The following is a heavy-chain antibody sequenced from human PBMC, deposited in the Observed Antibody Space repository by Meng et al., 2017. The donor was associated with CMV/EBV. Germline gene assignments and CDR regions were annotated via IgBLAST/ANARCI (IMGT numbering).Heavy chain of an antibody. V-gene: IGHV3-21*01. J-gene: IGHJ6*02. CDR1: GFTFSSYS. CDR2: ISSSSSYI. CDR3: ARDSRDYDFWSGRRRYYYYGMDV. D-gene: IGHD3-3*01. Sequence: GESLKISCAASGFTFSSYSMNWVRPAPGKGLEWVSSISSSSSYIYYADSVKGRFTISRDNAKNSLYLQMNSLRAEDTAVYYCARDSRDYDFWSGRRRYYYYGMDVWGQGTTVTVSS.